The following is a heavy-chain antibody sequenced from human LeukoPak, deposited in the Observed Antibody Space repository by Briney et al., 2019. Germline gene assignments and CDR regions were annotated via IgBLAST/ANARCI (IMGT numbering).Heavy chain of an antibody. D-gene: IGHD6-13*01. J-gene: IGHJ6*03. Sequence: GGSLRLSCAASGFTFSSYAMHWVRQAPGKGLEWASGINWNSGSIGYADSVKGRFTISRDNAENSLYLQMNSLRAEDTAVYYCARAAIAAARIYYYMDVWGKGTTVTVSS. V-gene: IGHV3-9*01. CDR2: INWNSGSI. CDR1: GFTFSSYA. CDR3: ARAAIAAARIYYYMDV.